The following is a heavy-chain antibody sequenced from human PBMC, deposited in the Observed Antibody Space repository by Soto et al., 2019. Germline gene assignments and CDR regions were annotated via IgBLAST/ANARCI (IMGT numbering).Heavy chain of an antibody. CDR3: AKDVLGYCSSTSCPRFDY. CDR1: GFTFSSYA. D-gene: IGHD2-2*01. Sequence: HPGGSLRLSCAASGFTFSSYAMSWVRQAPGKGLEWVSAISGSGGSTYYADSVKGRFTISRDNSKNTLYLQMNSLRAEDTAVYYCAKDVLGYCSSTSCPRFDYWGQGTLVTVSS. J-gene: IGHJ4*02. CDR2: ISGSGGST. V-gene: IGHV3-23*01.